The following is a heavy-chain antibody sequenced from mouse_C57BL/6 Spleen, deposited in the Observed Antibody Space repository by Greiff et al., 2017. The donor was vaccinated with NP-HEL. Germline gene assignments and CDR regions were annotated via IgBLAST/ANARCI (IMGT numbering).Heavy chain of an antibody. V-gene: IGHV1-76*01. CDR2: IYPGSGNT. J-gene: IGHJ3*01. Sequence: VQLQQSGAELVRPGASVKLSCKASGYTFTDSYINWVKQRPGQGLEWIARIYPGSGNTYYNEKFKGKATLTAEKSSSTAYMQLSSLTSEDSAVYFCAREGIYRGFAYWGQGTLVTVSA. CDR3: AREGIYRGFAY. CDR1: GYTFTDSY. D-gene: IGHD2-1*01.